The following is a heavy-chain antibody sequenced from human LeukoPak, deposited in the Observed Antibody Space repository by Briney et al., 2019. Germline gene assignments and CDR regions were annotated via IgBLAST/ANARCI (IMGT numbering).Heavy chain of an antibody. V-gene: IGHV6-1*01. J-gene: IGHJ3*02. CDR2: TYYRSRWFT. CDR1: GDSVSSNSAA. Sequence: SQTFSLTCAISGDSVSSNSAAWNWIRQSPSRGLEWLGRTYYRSRWFTNYAVSVKSRMTINPDTSKNQFSLQLNSVTPEDTAVYYCARVSTIGSSAFDIWGQGTMVTVSS. D-gene: IGHD3-9*01. CDR3: ARVSTIGSSAFDI.